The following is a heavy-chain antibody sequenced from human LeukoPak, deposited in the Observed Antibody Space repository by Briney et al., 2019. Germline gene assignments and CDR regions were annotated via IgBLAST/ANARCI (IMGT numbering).Heavy chain of an antibody. CDR3: ARKVASGADAFDI. CDR2: ISSSSIYI. CDR1: GFTFSSYS. V-gene: IGHV3-21*01. Sequence: PGRSLRLSCAASGFTFSSYSMNWVRQAPGKGLEWVSSISSSSIYIYYADSVKGRFTISRDNAKNSLYLQMNSLRAEDTAVYYCARKVASGADAFDIWGQGTMITVSS. D-gene: IGHD6-13*01. J-gene: IGHJ3*02.